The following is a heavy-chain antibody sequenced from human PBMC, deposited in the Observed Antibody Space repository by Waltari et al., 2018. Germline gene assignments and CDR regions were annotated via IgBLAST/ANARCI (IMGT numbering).Heavy chain of an antibody. CDR1: GFTFSSDS. CDR2: ISSSSSYI. CDR3: ARGLSSSSWYYFDY. V-gene: IGHV3-21*01. Sequence: EVQLVESGGGLVKPGGSLRLSWAASGFTFSSDSMNWVRQAPGKGLEWVSSISSSSSYIYYADSVKGRFTISRDNAKNSLYLQMNSLRAEDTAVYYCARGLSSSSWYYFDYWGQGTLVTVSS. J-gene: IGHJ4*02. D-gene: IGHD6-13*01.